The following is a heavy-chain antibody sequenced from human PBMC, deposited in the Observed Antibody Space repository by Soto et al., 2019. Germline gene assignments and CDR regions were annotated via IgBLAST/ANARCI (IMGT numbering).Heavy chain of an antibody. D-gene: IGHD2-15*01. J-gene: IGHJ4*02. CDR1: GFTFSSYA. CDR3: ARDKSRPHHICSGGSCYSGHFDY. CDR2: ISYDGSNK. Sequence: QVQLVESGGGVVQPGRSLRLSCAASGFTFSSYAMHWVRQAPGKGLEWVAVISYDGSNKYYADSVKGRFTISRDNSKNTLYLQMNSLRAEDTAVYYCARDKSRPHHICSGGSCYSGHFDYWGQGTLVTVSS. V-gene: IGHV3-30-3*01.